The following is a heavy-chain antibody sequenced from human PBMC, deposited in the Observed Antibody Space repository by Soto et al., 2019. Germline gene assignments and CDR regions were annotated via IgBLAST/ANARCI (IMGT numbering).Heavy chain of an antibody. CDR2: ISGSGSFT. V-gene: IGHV3-23*01. J-gene: IGHJ4*02. D-gene: IGHD3-10*01. CDR3: AKMPTGSGSSQFDY. Sequence: GGSLRLSCAASGFTFITYSMHWVRHAPWKGLEWISAISGSGSFTHDADSVRGRFTISRDNSQNQLYLQMNNLRGDDKAMYYSAKMPTGSGSSQFDYWGQGTQVTVSS. CDR1: GFTFITYS.